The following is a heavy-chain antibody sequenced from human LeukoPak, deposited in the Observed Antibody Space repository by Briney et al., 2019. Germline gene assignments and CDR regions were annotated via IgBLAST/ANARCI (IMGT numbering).Heavy chain of an antibody. CDR3: ATSRYYYDSSGDY. CDR2: ISWHSGSI. V-gene: IGHV3-9*01. Sequence: GGSLRLSCAASGFTFDDYAMHWVRQAPGKGLEWVSGISWHSGSIGYADSVKGRFTISRDNAKNSLYLQMNSLRAEDTALYYCATSRYYYDSSGDYWGQGTLVTVSS. D-gene: IGHD3-22*01. J-gene: IGHJ4*02. CDR1: GFTFDDYA.